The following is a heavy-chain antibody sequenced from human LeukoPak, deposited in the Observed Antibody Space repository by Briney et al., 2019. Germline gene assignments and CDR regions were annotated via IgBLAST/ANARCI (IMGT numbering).Heavy chain of an antibody. J-gene: IGHJ4*02. CDR1: GSTFSDAW. V-gene: IGHV3-15*01. CDR3: TTRRQDGW. Sequence: PGGSLRLSCVASGSTFSDAWMSWVRQAPGKGLEWVGRIKSKIDGGTIDYAAPVKGRFTISRDDSRNTLYLQMNSLKTEDTAVYYCTTRRQDGWWGQGTLVTVSS. D-gene: IGHD2-15*01. CDR2: IKSKIDGGTI.